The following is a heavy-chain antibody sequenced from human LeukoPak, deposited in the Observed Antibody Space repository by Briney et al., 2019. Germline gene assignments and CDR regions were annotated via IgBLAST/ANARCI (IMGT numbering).Heavy chain of an antibody. CDR3: GRDSRGPDY. CDR2: IYTSGST. V-gene: IGHV4-4*07. D-gene: IGHD3-22*01. Sequence: SETLSLTCSVSGGSIKTYYWSWIRQPAGKGLEWIGRIYTSGSTTYNPSLKSRVTMSVDTSKNQFSLKLNSVTAADTAVYYCGRDSRGPDYWGQGTLVTVSS. J-gene: IGHJ4*02. CDR1: GGSIKTYY.